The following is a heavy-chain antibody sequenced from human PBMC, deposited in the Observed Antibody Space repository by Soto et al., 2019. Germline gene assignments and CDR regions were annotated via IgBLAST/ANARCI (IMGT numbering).Heavy chain of an antibody. CDR1: GFTLQNYA. CDR2: LIGGHYGT. Sequence: LRLSCTASGFTLQNYAVAWVRQAPGKGLEWVSTLIGGHYGTAYSYSVKGRFTVSRDNSKNCLYLQMNSLGVEDTAMYFCAKGKSTGDIDWFDPWGQGSLVTVS. J-gene: IGHJ5*02. D-gene: IGHD3-10*01. CDR3: AKGKSTGDIDWFDP. V-gene: IGHV3-23*01.